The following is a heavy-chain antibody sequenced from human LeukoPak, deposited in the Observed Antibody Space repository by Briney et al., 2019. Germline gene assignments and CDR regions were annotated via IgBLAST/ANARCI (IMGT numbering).Heavy chain of an antibody. Sequence: ASVKVSCKASGGTFSSYAISWVRQAPGQGLEWMGIINPSGGSTSYAQKFQGRVTMTRDMSTSTVYMELSSLRSEDTAVYYCARDRTLFDYWGQGTLVTVSS. CDR3: ARDRTLFDY. J-gene: IGHJ4*02. D-gene: IGHD1-14*01. V-gene: IGHV1-46*01. CDR2: INPSGGST. CDR1: GGTFSSYA.